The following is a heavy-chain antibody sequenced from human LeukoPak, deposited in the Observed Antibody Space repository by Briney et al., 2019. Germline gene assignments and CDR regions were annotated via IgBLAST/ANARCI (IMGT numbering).Heavy chain of an antibody. Sequence: GASVKVSCKASGYTFTSYDINWVRQATGQGLEWMGWMNPNSGNTGYAQKFQGRVTMTRDMSISTAYVEINWLISDDTAIYYCARDVSSTPNWEFDYWGQGTTVTVSS. CDR1: GYTFTSYD. CDR2: MNPNSGNT. J-gene: IGHJ4*02. V-gene: IGHV1-8*01. CDR3: ARDVSSTPNWEFDY. D-gene: IGHD1-26*01.